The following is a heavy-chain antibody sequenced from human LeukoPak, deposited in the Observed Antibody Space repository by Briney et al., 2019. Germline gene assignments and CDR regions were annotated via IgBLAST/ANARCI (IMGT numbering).Heavy chain of an antibody. CDR1: GFTFSSYA. D-gene: IGHD3-10*01. CDR3: ARSYYGSGSQEFDY. J-gene: IGHJ4*02. CDR2: ISSNGGST. V-gene: IGHV3-64*01. Sequence: GGSLRLSCAASGFTFSSYAMHWVRQAPGKGLEYVSAISSNGGSTYHANSVKGRFTISRDNSKNTLYLQMGSLRAEDMAVYYCARSYYGSGSQEFDYWGQGTLVTVSS.